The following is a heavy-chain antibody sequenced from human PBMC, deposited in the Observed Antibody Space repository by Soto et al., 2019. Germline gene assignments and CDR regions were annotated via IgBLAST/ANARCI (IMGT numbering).Heavy chain of an antibody. V-gene: IGHV3-30*18. Sequence: GGSLRLSCAASGFTFSSYGMHWVRQAPGKGLEWVAVISYDGSNKYYADSVKGRFTISRDNSKNTLYLQMNSLRAEDTAVYYCAKDGYNSDRMDVWGQGTTVTVSS. J-gene: IGHJ6*02. CDR2: ISYDGSNK. CDR3: AKDGYNSDRMDV. CDR1: GFTFSSYG. D-gene: IGHD3-22*01.